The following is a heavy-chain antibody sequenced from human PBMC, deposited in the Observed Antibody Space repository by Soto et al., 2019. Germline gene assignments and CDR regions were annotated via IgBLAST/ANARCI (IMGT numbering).Heavy chain of an antibody. J-gene: IGHJ5*02. CDR1: GYSISSGYY. D-gene: IGHD6-13*01. CDR3: ATAAAGEWFDP. Sequence: SETLSLTCAVSGYSISSGYYWGWLRQPPGKGLEWIGSIYYSGSTYYNPSLKSRVTISVDTSKNQFSLKLSSVTAADTAVYYCATAAAGEWFDPWGQGTLVTVSS. CDR2: IYYSGST. V-gene: IGHV4-38-2*01.